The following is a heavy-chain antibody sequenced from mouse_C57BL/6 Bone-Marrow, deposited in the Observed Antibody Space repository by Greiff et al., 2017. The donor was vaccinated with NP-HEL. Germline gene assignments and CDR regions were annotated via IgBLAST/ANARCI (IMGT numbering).Heavy chain of an antibody. V-gene: IGHV5-4*03. CDR3: ARGGGGNYVDYAMDY. D-gene: IGHD2-1*01. CDR2: ISDGGSYT. J-gene: IGHJ4*01. Sequence: DVKLVESGGGLVKPGGSLKLSCAASGFTFSSYAMSWVRQTPEKRLEWVATISDGGSYTYYPDNVKGRFTISRDNAKNNLYLQMSHLKSEDTAMYYCARGGGGNYVDYAMDYWGQGTSVTVSS. CDR1: GFTFSSYA.